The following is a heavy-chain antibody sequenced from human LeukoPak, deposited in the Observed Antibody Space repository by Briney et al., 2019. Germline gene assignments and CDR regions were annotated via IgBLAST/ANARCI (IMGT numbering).Heavy chain of an antibody. CDR3: ARDRYYYYGMDV. CDR2: ISSSGSTT. J-gene: IGHJ6*02. D-gene: IGHD3-16*01. Sequence: GGSLRLSCAASGFTFSSYAMNWVRQAPGKGLEWVSYISSSGSTTYFADSVKGRFTISRDNAKNSLYLQMNSLRAEDTAVYYCARDRYYYYGMDVWGQGTTVTVSS. CDR1: GFTFSSYA. V-gene: IGHV3-48*03.